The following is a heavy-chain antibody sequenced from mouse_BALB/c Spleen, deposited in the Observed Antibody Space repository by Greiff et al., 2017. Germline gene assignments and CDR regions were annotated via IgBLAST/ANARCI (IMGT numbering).Heavy chain of an antibody. CDR2: IRNKANGYTT. J-gene: IGHJ4*01. Sequence: EVQLVESGGGLVQPGGSLRLSCATSGFTFTDYYMSWVRQPPGKALEWLGFIRNKANGYTTEYSASVKGRFTISRDKSQSILYLQMNTLRAEDSATYYFARDKGAMDYWGQGTSVTVSS. CDR3: ARDKGAMDY. CDR1: GFTFTDYY. V-gene: IGHV7-3*02.